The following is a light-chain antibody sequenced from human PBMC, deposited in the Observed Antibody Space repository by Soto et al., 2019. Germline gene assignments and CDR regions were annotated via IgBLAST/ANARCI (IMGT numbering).Light chain of an antibody. V-gene: IGLV2-14*03. Sequence: QSVLTQPASVSGSPGQSITISCTGTSSDVGGFNYVSWYQQHPGKAPKLMIYEVGNRPSGVSNRFSGSKSANTASLTTSGLQAEDEAYYYWSSYTSTSAVVFGAGTKLTVL. CDR3: SSYTSTSAVV. CDR2: EVG. J-gene: IGLJ2*01. CDR1: SSDVGGFNY.